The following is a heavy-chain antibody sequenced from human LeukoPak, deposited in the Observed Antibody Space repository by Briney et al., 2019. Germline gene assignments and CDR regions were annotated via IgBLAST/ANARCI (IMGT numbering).Heavy chain of an antibody. CDR3: ARSRATPKGIAVAGPYYYYYGMDV. Sequence: GASVKVSCKASGYTFTGYYMHWVRQAPGQGLEWMGWINPNSGGTNYAQKFQGRVTMTRDTSISTAYMELSRLRSDDTAVYYCARSRATPKGIAVAGPYYYYYGMDVWGQGTTVTVPS. CDR1: GYTFTGYY. J-gene: IGHJ6*02. V-gene: IGHV1-2*02. CDR2: INPNSGGT. D-gene: IGHD6-19*01.